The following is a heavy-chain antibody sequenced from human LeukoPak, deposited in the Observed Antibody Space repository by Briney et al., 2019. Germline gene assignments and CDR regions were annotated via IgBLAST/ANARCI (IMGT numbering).Heavy chain of an antibody. CDR2: INPNSTGT. V-gene: IGHV1-2*02. CDR1: GYTFTTYG. CDR3: ARAPMARGAPAYNWFDP. J-gene: IGHJ5*02. Sequence: ASVKVSCKASGYTFTTYGMNWVRQAPGQGLEWMGWINPNSTGTHYAQKFQGRVTMTRDTSTSTAYMELSRLRSDDTAVYYCARAPMARGAPAYNWFDPWGQGTLVTVSS. D-gene: IGHD3-10*01.